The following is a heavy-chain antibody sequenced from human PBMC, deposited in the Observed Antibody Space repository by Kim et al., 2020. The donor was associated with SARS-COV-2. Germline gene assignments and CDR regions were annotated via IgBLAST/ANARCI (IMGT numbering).Heavy chain of an antibody. CDR2: ISAYNGNT. Sequence: ASVKVSCKASGYTFTSYGISWVRQAPGQGLEWMGWISAYNGNTNYAQKLQGRVTMTTDTSTSTAYMELRSLRSDDTAVYYCARDPNYDILTGDNRWFDPWGQGTLVTVSS. J-gene: IGHJ5*02. CDR1: GYTFTSYG. V-gene: IGHV1-18*04. CDR3: ARDPNYDILTGDNRWFDP. D-gene: IGHD3-9*01.